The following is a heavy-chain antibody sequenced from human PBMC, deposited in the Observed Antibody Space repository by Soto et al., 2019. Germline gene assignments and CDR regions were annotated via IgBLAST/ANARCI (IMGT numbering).Heavy chain of an antibody. J-gene: IGHJ4*02. CDR2: NRNKAKSYTT. CDR1: GFTFSDHY. CDR3: ARGSTVTPYYFDY. Sequence: EVQLVESGGGLVQPGGSLRLSCAASGFTFSDHYMDWVRQAPGKGLEWVGRNRNKAKSYTTEYAASVKGRFSISRDDSKNSLYLQMSSLKTEETAVYYCARGSTVTPYYFDYWGQGALVTVSS. D-gene: IGHD4-17*01. V-gene: IGHV3-72*01.